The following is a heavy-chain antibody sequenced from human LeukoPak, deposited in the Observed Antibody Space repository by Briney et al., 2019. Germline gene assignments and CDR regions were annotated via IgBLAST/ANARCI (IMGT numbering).Heavy chain of an antibody. D-gene: IGHD2-8*01. CDR2: ILASGSPT. V-gene: IGHV3-23*01. CDR3: AKDLRPDGVDNFDH. Sequence: GGSLRLSCAASGFNFNSYTMNWVRQAPGKGLQWVANILASGSPTYYADSVKGRFIISRDNSKNTVYLQMNSLRVEDTAIYYGAKDLRPDGVDNFDHWGQGILVTVSS. CDR1: GFNFNSYT. J-gene: IGHJ4*02.